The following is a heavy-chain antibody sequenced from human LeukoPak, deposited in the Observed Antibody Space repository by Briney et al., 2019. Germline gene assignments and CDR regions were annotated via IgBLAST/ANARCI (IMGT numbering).Heavy chain of an antibody. D-gene: IGHD5-18*01. J-gene: IGHJ4*02. CDR1: GGSISGYY. CDR3: ARGALDTKTRFDY. V-gene: IGHV4-59*01. CDR2: IYHSGST. Sequence: PSETLSLTCTVSGGSISGYYWSWIRQPPGKGLEWIGYIYHSGSTKYNPSLKSRVTISVDASKNQFSLRLSSLTAADTAVYYCARGALDTKTRFDYWGQGTLVTVSS.